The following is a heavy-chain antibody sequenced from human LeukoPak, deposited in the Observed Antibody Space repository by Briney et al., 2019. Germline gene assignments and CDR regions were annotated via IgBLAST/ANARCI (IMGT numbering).Heavy chain of an antibody. V-gene: IGHV5-51*01. D-gene: IGHD5-18*01. CDR1: GYSFTSYW. J-gene: IGHJ4*02. CDR2: IYPGDSDT. CDR3: ARRGEAMDPFDY. Sequence: GESLKISCKDSGYSFTSYWIGWVRQMPGKGLELMGIIYPGDSDTRYSPPFQGQVTISADKSINTAYLQWSSLKASDTAIYYCARRGEAMDPFDYWGQGTLVTVSS.